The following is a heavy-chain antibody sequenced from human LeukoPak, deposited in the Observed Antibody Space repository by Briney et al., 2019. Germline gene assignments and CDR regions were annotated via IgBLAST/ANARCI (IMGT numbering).Heavy chain of an antibody. CDR3: VKGMFSSSWNYFDY. CDR2: ISYDGSNK. CDR1: GFTFSSYA. D-gene: IGHD6-13*01. V-gene: IGHV3-30*04. Sequence: RRSLRLSCAASGFTFSSYAMHWVRQAPGKGLEWVAVISYDGSNKYYADSVKGQFTISRDNSKNTLYLQMDSLGAEDTALYYCVKGMFSSSWNYFDYWGQGTLVTVSS. J-gene: IGHJ4*02.